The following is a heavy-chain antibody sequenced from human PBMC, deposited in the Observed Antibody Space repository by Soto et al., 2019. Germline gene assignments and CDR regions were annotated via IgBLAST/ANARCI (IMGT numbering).Heavy chain of an antibody. V-gene: IGHV4-34*01. CDR2: INHSGST. Sequence: QVQLQQWGAGLLKPSETLSLTCAVYGGSFSGYYWSWIRQPPGKGLEWIGEINHSGSTNYNPSLKSRVTISVDTFKHQFSLKLSSVTAADTAVYYCASQKVPAARIMDVWGKGTTVTVSS. D-gene: IGHD2-2*01. J-gene: IGHJ6*03. CDR1: GGSFSGYY. CDR3: ASQKVPAARIMDV.